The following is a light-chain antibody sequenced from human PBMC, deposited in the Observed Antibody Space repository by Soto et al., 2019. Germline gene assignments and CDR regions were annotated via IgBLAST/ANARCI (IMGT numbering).Light chain of an antibody. V-gene: IGLV1-44*01. CDR3: TSPTPGSLYV. J-gene: IGLJ1*01. CDR2: MVS. Sequence: QSVLTQPPSASGTPGQRVTISCSGSSSNIGGNTVTWFQQLPGTAPKLLIYMVSNRASGVSNRFSGSKSGNTASLTISGLRAEDEADYFCTSPTPGSLYVFGTGTKVTVL. CDR1: SSNIGGNT.